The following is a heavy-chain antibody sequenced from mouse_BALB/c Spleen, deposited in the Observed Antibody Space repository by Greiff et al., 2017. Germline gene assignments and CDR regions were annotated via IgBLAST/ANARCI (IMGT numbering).Heavy chain of an antibody. CDR3: ASTHYYGSSPAY. J-gene: IGHJ3*01. V-gene: IGHV14-3*02. Sequence: EVQLQQPGAELVMPGASVKMSCKASGYTFTDYWMHWVKQRPEQGLEWIGRIDPANGNTKYDPKFQGKATITADTSSNTAYLQLSSLTSEDTAVYYCASTHYYGSSPAYWGQGTLVTVSA. D-gene: IGHD1-1*01. CDR1: GYTFTDYW. CDR2: IDPANGNT.